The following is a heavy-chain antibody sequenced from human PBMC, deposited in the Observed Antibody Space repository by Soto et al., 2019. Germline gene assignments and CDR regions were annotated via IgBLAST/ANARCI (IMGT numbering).Heavy chain of an antibody. CDR2: INAGNGNT. V-gene: IGHV1-3*01. CDR3: ATLRFLEWPTITPDAFDI. D-gene: IGHD3-3*01. CDR1: GYTFTSYA. J-gene: IGHJ3*02. Sequence: ASVKVSCKASGYTFTSYAMHWVRQAPGQRLEWMGWINAGNGNTKYSQKFQGRVTMTEDTSADTAYMELSSLRSEDTAVYYCATLRFLEWPTITPDAFDIWGQGTMVTVSS.